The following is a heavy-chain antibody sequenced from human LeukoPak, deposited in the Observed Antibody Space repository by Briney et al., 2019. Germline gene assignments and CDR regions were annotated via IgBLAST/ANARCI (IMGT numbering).Heavy chain of an antibody. D-gene: IGHD3-9*01. J-gene: IGHJ4*02. V-gene: IGHV4-59*08. CDR2: LSHSGSS. Sequence: SETLSLTCTVSGGSVSSYYWSWIRRPPGRGLEWIAYLSHSGSSDSNPSLKSRVTISVDTSKNQFSLKLSSVTAADTAVYYCARQGYGAYEILDYWGQGALVTVSS. CDR3: ARQGYGAYEILDY. CDR1: GGSVSSYY.